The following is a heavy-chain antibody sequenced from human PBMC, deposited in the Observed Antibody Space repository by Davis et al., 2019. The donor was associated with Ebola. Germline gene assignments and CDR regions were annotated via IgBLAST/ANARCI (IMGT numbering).Heavy chain of an antibody. CDR3: ARDKQLADYYYYDMDV. CDR2: INPNSGGT. CDR1: GGTFSSYA. V-gene: IGHV1-2*04. J-gene: IGHJ6*02. D-gene: IGHD6-6*01. Sequence: ASVQVSCKASGGTFSSYAISWVRQAPGQGLEWMGWINPNSGGTNYAQKFQGWVTMTRDTSISTAYMELSRLRSDDTAVYYCARDKQLADYYYYDMDVWGQGTTVTVSS.